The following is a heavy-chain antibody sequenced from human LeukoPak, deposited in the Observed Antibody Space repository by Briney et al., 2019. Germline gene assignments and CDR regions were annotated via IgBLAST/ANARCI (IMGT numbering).Heavy chain of an antibody. J-gene: IGHJ4*02. V-gene: IGHV1-2*02. CDR3: ARAGGQLGMDY. D-gene: IGHD6-13*01. Sequence: GASVKVSCKASGYTFTSYGISWVRQAPGQGLEWMGWISANSGGTNYAQKFQGRVTMTRDTPISTAYMELSRLRSDDTAVYYCARAGGQLGMDYWGQGTLVTVSS. CDR2: ISANSGGT. CDR1: GYTFTSYG.